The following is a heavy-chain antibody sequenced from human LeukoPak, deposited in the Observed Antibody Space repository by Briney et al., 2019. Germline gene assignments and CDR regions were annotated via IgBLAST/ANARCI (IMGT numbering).Heavy chain of an antibody. Sequence: GGSLRLSCAASGFTFSSNWMSWVRQAPGKGLEWVANIKKDGSDKYYVDSVKGRFTISRDNARNSLYLQMNSLRVEDTAIYYCEGGAGYWGQGTPVTVSS. D-gene: IGHD4/OR15-4a*01. CDR2: IKKDGSDK. CDR1: GFTFSSNW. CDR3: EGGAGY. V-gene: IGHV3-7*01. J-gene: IGHJ4*02.